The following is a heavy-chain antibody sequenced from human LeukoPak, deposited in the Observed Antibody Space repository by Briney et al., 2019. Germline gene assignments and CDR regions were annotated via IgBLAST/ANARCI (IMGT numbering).Heavy chain of an antibody. CDR3: ARDHYYYGSGSPIPY. CDR1: GFTFSDYY. J-gene: IGHJ4*02. CDR2: ISSSGSTI. D-gene: IGHD3-10*01. V-gene: IGHV3-11*01. Sequence: PGGSLRLSCAASGFTFSDYYMSWIRQAPGKGLEWVSYISSSGSTIYYADSVEGRFTISRDNAKNSLYLQMNSLRAEDTAVYYCARDHYYYGSGSPIPYWGQGTLVTVSS.